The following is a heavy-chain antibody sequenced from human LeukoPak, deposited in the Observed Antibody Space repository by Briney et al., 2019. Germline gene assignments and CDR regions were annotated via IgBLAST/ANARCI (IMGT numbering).Heavy chain of an antibody. CDR1: GFTFSSYA. D-gene: IGHD3-10*01. Sequence: GGSLRLSCAASGFTFSSYAMSWVRQAPGKGLEWVSAISGSGGSTYYADSVKGRFTISRDNSKNTLYLQMNSLRAEDTALYCCAKGVSYYYGSGSYYFDYWGQGTLVTVSS. J-gene: IGHJ4*02. CDR3: AKGVSYYYGSGSYYFDY. V-gene: IGHV3-23*01. CDR2: ISGSGGST.